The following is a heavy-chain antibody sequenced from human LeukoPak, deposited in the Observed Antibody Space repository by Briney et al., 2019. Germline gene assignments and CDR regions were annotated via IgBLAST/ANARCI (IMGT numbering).Heavy chain of an antibody. CDR2: INHSGST. CDR1: GGSFSGYY. V-gene: IGHV4-34*01. J-gene: IGHJ4*02. CDR3: ARQRRVDLIYYFDY. D-gene: IGHD5-24*01. Sequence: SETLSLTCAVYGGSFSGYYWSWIRQPPGKGLEWIGEINHSGSTNYNPSLKSRVTISVDTSKNQFSLKLSSVTATDTAVYYCARQRRVDLIYYFDYWGQGTLVTVSS.